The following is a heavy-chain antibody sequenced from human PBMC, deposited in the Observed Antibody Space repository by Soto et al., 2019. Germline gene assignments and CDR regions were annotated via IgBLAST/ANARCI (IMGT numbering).Heavy chain of an antibody. V-gene: IGHV1-46*01. D-gene: IGHD2-15*01. CDR3: ATLKGYCSGGSCYSGASYYYYGMDV. CDR2: INPSGGST. Sequence: QVQLVQSGAEVKKPGASVKVSCKASGYTFTSYYMHWVRQAPGQGLEWMGIINPSGGSTSYAQKCQGRVTMTRDTSTGTVYMELSSLRSEDTAVYYCATLKGYCSGGSCYSGASYYYYGMDVWGQGTTVTVSS. J-gene: IGHJ6*02. CDR1: GYTFTSYY.